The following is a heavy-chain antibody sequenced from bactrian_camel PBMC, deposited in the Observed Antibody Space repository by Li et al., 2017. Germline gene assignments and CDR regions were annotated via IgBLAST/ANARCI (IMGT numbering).Heavy chain of an antibody. CDR1: GYTRTSYS. D-gene: IGHD6*01. CDR3: AADRGGSWFEFGS. Sequence: VQLVESGGGSVQSGGSLRLSCALSGYTRTSYSMGWFRQIPGKEREGVAGIDADGTTSYADPVKGRFTVSQDNAKNTLFLQMNSLKSEDTAMYYCAADRGGSWFEFGSWGQGTQVTVS. V-gene: IGHV3S42*01. J-gene: IGHJ6*01. CDR2: IDADGTT.